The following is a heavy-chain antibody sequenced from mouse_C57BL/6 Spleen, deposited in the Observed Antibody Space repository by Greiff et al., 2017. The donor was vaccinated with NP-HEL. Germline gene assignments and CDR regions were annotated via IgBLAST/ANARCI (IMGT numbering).Heavy chain of an antibody. CDR2: IDPEDGDT. V-gene: IGHV14-2*01. CDR1: GFTFTDYY. Sequence: VQLQQSGAELVKPGASVKLSCTASGFTFTDYYMHWVKQRPEQGLEWIGRIDPEDGDTNYAPKFQGKATLTADTSSNTAYLQLSSLTSEDTAVYYWAEGNSLAYWGQGTLVTVSA. CDR3: AEGNSLAY. J-gene: IGHJ3*01. D-gene: IGHD2-1*01.